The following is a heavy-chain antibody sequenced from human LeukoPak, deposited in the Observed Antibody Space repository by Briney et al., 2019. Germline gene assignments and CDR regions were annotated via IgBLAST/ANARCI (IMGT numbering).Heavy chain of an antibody. CDR2: IKRIIDGGTT. CDR3: AAQGGSGDVRY. D-gene: IGHD2-21*02. CDR1: GFTFSNTW. J-gene: IGHJ4*02. Sequence: PGGSLRLSCAASGFTFSNTWMNWVRQAPGKGLEWVGRIKRIIDGGTTDYAAPVKGRFTVSRDDSIHTLYLQMSSLKTEDTAVYYFAAQGGSGDVRYWGQGTLVTVSS. V-gene: IGHV3-15*01.